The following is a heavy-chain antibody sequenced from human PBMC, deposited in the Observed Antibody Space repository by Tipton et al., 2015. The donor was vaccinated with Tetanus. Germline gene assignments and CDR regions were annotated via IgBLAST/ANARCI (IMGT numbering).Heavy chain of an antibody. CDR3: AREEPPGRFFPDTSGSSG. CDR2: IFYTGSA. V-gene: IGHV4-39*02. Sequence: TLSLTCTLSGGLITTGGYSWGWIRQPPGKGLQWIGHIFYTGSAHYNPSFESRVTMSVDTSRNRISLTLMSVTAADTAVYFCAREEPPGRFFPDTSGSSGWGQGTLVIVSS. J-gene: IGHJ4*02. CDR1: GGLITTGGYS. D-gene: IGHD3-22*01.